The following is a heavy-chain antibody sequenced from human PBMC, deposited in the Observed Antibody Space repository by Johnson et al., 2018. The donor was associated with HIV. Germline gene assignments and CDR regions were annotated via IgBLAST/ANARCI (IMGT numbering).Heavy chain of an antibody. CDR3: ARGCRDGYTCDAFDV. Sequence: EVLLLESGGGLVQPGGSLRLSCAGSGFTVSTFSMTWVRQGPGKGLEWVSVIDSGGGTKYADSVTGRFTISSEDSTNTLHLQMNSLRAEDTAVYFCARGCRDGYTCDAFDVWGQGTRVTVSS. D-gene: IGHD5-24*01. V-gene: IGHV3-66*01. CDR1: GFTVSTFS. J-gene: IGHJ3*01. CDR2: IDSGGGT.